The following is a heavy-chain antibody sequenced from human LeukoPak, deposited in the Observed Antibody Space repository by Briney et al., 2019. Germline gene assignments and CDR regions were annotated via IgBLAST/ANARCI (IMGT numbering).Heavy chain of an antibody. D-gene: IGHD3-3*01. CDR2: IYYSGST. Sequence: PSETLSLTCTVSGGSISCYYWSWIRQPPGKGLEWIGYIYYSGSTNYNPSLKSRVTISVDTSKNQFSLKLSSVTAADTAVYYCARVRAPTYYDFWSGYFAAFDIWGQGTMVTVSS. V-gene: IGHV4-59*01. CDR3: ARVRAPTYYDFWSGYFAAFDI. J-gene: IGHJ3*02. CDR1: GGSISCYY.